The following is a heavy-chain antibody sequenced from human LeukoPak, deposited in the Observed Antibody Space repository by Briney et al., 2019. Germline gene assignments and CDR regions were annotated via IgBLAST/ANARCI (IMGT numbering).Heavy chain of an antibody. J-gene: IGHJ4*02. V-gene: IGHV1-2*02. Sequence: GASVKVSCKASGYTFTSYGISWVRQAPGQGLEWMGWINPNSGGTNYAQKFQGRVTMTRDTSISTAYMELSRLRPDDTAVYYCARGQNIAARHFDYWGQGTLVTVSS. CDR3: ARGQNIAARHFDY. D-gene: IGHD6-6*01. CDR1: GYTFTSYG. CDR2: INPNSGGT.